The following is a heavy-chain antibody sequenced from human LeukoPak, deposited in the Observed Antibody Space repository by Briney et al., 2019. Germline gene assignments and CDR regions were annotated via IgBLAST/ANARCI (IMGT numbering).Heavy chain of an antibody. Sequence: PGGSLRLSCAASGFTFSSYSMNWVRQAPGKGLEWVSSISSGSSYIYYADSAKGRFTISRDNAKNSLYLQMNSLRAEDTAVYYCARAVPGDWYFDLWGRGTLVTVPS. CDR3: ARAVPGDWYFDL. V-gene: IGHV3-21*01. J-gene: IGHJ2*01. D-gene: IGHD3-10*01. CDR2: ISSGSSYI. CDR1: GFTFSSYS.